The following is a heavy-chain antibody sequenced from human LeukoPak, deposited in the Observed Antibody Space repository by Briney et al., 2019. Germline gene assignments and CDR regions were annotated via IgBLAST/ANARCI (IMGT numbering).Heavy chain of an antibody. Sequence: ASETLSLTCTVSGGSISSYYWSWIRQPPGKGLEWIGYISYSGSTNFNPSLKSRVTISVDTSKNQFSLELSSETAADTAVYYCAREGTAGTNLNWFDPWGQGTLVTVSS. V-gene: IGHV4-59*12. J-gene: IGHJ5*02. CDR2: ISYSGST. CDR3: AREGTAGTNLNWFDP. CDR1: GGSISSYY. D-gene: IGHD1-1*01.